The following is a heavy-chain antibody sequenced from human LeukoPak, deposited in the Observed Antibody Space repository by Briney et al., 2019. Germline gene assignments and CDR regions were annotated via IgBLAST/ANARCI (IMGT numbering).Heavy chain of an antibody. V-gene: IGHV4-39*07. CDR2: VYYSGTT. CDR3: ARVQPYYFDY. Sequence: PSETLSLTCTVSGGSISSSSHYWGWIRQPPGKGLEWIGSVYYSGTTYYNPSLKSRVIISVDTSKNQFSLKLGSVTAADTAVYYCARVQPYYFDYWGQGALVTVSS. D-gene: IGHD1-14*01. J-gene: IGHJ4*02. CDR1: GGSISSSSHY.